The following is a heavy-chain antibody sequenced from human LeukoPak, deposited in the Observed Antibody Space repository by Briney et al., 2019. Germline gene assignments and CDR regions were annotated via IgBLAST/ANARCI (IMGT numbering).Heavy chain of an antibody. V-gene: IGHV3-21*01. Sequence: PGGSLRLSCAASGFTSSSYYMNWVRQAPGKGLEWVSSISSSSSDMRYADALKGRFTISRDNAKSSLYLQMSSLRAEDTAVYYCARKGTDTSASRFDYWGQGTLVTVSS. CDR3: ARKGTDTSASRFDY. J-gene: IGHJ4*02. CDR1: GFTSSSYY. D-gene: IGHD3/OR15-3a*01. CDR2: ISSSSSDM.